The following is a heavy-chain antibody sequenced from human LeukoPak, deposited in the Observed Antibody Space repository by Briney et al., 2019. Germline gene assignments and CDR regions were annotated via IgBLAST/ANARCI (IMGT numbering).Heavy chain of an antibody. CDR1: GYRFPSYW. CDR2: IDPIDSYT. V-gene: IGHV5-10-1*04. CDR3: ARARVDTAMADFDY. J-gene: IGHJ4*02. Sequence: GESLRISCKASGYRFPSYWITWVRQVPGKGLEWMGGIDPIDSYTTYSPSFQGQVTISADKSIATVYLQWSSLKASDTAMYYCARARVDTAMADFDYWGQGTLVTVSS. D-gene: IGHD5-18*01.